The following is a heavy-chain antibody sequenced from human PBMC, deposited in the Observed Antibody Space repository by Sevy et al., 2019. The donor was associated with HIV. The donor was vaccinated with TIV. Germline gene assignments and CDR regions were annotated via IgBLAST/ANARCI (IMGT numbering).Heavy chain of an antibody. Sequence: SETLSLTCTVSGGSINSDHWNWIRQPPGKGLEWIGYVYYTGGTNYNPSLKNRVTISVDRTKNQFSLKLTSVTAAVTAVYYCARRNDFAIWGQGTMVTVSS. CDR2: VYYTGGT. V-gene: IGHV4-59*08. CDR3: ARRNDFAI. J-gene: IGHJ3*02. CDR1: GGSINSDH.